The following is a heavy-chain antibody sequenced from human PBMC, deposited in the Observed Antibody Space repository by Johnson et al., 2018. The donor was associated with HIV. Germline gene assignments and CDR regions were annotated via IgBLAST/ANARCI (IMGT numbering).Heavy chain of an antibody. D-gene: IGHD1-26*01. CDR3: ARDSQWELRPDAFDI. Sequence: QVQLVESGGGLVQPGGSLRLSCAASGFTVSSNYMNWVRQAPGKGLEWVAVISYDGSVKYYADAVKGRFTISRDNAKNSLYLQMNSLRAEDTAVYYCARDSQWELRPDAFDIWGQGTMVTVSS. CDR2: ISYDGSVK. J-gene: IGHJ3*02. CDR1: GFTVSSNY. V-gene: IGHV3-30*03.